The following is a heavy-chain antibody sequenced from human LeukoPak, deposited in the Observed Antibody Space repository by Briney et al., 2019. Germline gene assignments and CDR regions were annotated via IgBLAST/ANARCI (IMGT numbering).Heavy chain of an antibody. CDR2: FDPEDGET. CDR3: ATSKPPYSSGSFDY. D-gene: IGHD3-22*01. Sequence: GASVKVSCKVSGYTLTELSMHWVRQAPGKGLEWMGGFDPEDGETIYAQKFQGRVTMTEDTSTDTAYMELSRLRSEDTAVYYCATSKPPYSSGSFDYWGQGTLVTVSS. J-gene: IGHJ4*02. CDR1: GYTLTELS. V-gene: IGHV1-24*01.